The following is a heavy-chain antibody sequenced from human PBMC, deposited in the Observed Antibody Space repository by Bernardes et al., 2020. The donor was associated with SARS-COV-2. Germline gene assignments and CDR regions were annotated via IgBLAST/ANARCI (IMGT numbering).Heavy chain of an antibody. CDR1: GGSISSGNYY. J-gene: IGHJ6*02. D-gene: IGHD3-10*01. CDR2: IHNSGIT. V-gene: IGHV4-31*03. Sequence: SETLSLTCSVSGGSISSGNYYWNWIRQHPGKGLEWIGCIHNSGITYYNPSLKSRVIISVDTSKDQFSLNLNSVTAADTAVYFCATGPIAVVRGYGMDVWGQGTTVIVSS. CDR3: ATGPIAVVRGYGMDV.